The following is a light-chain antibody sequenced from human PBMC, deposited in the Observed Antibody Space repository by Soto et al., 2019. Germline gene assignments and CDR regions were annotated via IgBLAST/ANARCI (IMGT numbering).Light chain of an antibody. Sequence: DIQMTQSPSTLPASVGDRVTITCRANQSISTWLAWYQQKPGKAPKLLIYKASSLESGVPSRFSGSGSGTEFTLTISSLQPDDFATYYCQQYNRTWTFGQGGKVDIK. CDR1: QSISTW. CDR2: KAS. J-gene: IGKJ1*01. V-gene: IGKV1-5*03. CDR3: QQYNRTWT.